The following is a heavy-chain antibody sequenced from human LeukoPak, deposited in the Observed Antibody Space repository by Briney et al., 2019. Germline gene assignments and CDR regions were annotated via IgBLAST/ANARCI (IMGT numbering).Heavy chain of an antibody. J-gene: IGHJ4*02. CDR3: ARGGDSSGWPGAYFNS. D-gene: IGHD6-19*01. Sequence: GESLKISCKGSGYKFTTYWIGWVRQMPGKGLEWMGIIYPGDSDTRYSPSFQGQVTISADKSISTAYLQWTSLKASDTAMYYCARGGDSSGWPGAYFNSWGKGTLVTVSS. V-gene: IGHV5-51*01. CDR1: GYKFTTYW. CDR2: IYPGDSDT.